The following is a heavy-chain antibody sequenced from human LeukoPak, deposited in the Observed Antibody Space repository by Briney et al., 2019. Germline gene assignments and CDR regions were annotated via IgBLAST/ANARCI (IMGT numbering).Heavy chain of an antibody. V-gene: IGHV3-48*03. J-gene: IGHJ4*02. D-gene: IGHD6-19*01. Sequence: GGSLPLSCAASGFTFSSYEMNWVRQAPGKGLEWVSYISSSGSTIYYADSVKGRFTISRDNSENTLYLQMNSLRAEDTAVYYCAKKYSSGFFDYWGQGTLVTVSS. CDR2: ISSSGSTI. CDR1: GFTFSSYE. CDR3: AKKYSSGFFDY.